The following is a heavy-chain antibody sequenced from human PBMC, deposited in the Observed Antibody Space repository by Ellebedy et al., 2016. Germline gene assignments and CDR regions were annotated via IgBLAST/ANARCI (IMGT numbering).Heavy chain of an antibody. J-gene: IGHJ4*02. CDR3: ARLPYYDYVWGSYSDNGY. Sequence: GESLKISCAASGFTFSSYAMHWVRQAPGKGLEWVAVISYDGSNKYYADSVKGRFTISRDNSKNTLYLQMNSLRAEDTAVYYCARLPYYDYVWGSYSDNGYWGQGTLVTVSS. D-gene: IGHD3-16*01. V-gene: IGHV3-30-3*01. CDR1: GFTFSSYA. CDR2: ISYDGSNK.